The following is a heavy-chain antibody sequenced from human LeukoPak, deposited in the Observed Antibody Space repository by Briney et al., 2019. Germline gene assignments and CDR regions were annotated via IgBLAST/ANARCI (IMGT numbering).Heavy chain of an antibody. CDR3: ARLTYYYDSSGYYWFDP. V-gene: IGHV1-69*01. CDR1: GGTFSSYT. D-gene: IGHD3-22*01. Sequence: SVKVSCKAFGGTFSSYTSSWVRQAPGQGLEWMGGIIPIFGTANYAQKFQGRVTITADESTSTAYMELSSLRSEDTAVYYCARLTYYYDSSGYYWFDPWGQGTLVTVSS. CDR2: IIPIFGTA. J-gene: IGHJ5*02.